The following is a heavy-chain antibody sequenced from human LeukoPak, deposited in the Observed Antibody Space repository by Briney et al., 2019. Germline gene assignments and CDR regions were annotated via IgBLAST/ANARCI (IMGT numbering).Heavy chain of an antibody. Sequence: GGSLRLSCAASTLTFSNVWMSWVRQAPGKGLEWVGRIKSKGDGGTTDYAAPVKGRFTISRDDSKNTVYLQMNSLKTEDTAVYYCSTHRYTLGNYWGQGTLVTVSS. CDR3: STHRYTLGNY. J-gene: IGHJ4*02. CDR1: TLTFSNVW. V-gene: IGHV3-15*01. CDR2: IKSKGDGGTT. D-gene: IGHD5-18*01.